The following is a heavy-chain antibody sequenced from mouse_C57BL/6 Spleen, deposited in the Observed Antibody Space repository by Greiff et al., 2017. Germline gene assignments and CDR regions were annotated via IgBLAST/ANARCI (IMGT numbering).Heavy chain of an antibody. V-gene: IGHV1-53*01. CDR2: INPSNGGT. CDR1: GYTFTSYW. J-gene: IGHJ4*01. CDR3: ASQLRLRLYAMDY. Sequence: QVQLQQPGTELVKPGASVKLSCKASGYTFTSYWMNWVKQRPGPGLEWIGSINPSNGGTTYNEQFQSKATLTAAKSSSPDYMQLSSLTSEDSAGYYIASQLRLRLYAMDYWGQGTTLTVSS. D-gene: IGHD3-2*02.